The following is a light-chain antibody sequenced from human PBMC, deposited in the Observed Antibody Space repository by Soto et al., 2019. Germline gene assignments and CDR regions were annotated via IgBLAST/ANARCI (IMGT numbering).Light chain of an antibody. V-gene: IGKV1-12*01. CDR3: QHANSFPLT. Sequence: DIQRTQSSSSLSASVGDRVTITCRASQSISSYLNWYQQKPGKAPKLLIYAASSLQSGVPSRFSGSGSGTDFTLTISSLQPEDFATYYCQHANSFPLTFGGGTKVDIK. CDR2: AAS. CDR1: QSISSY. J-gene: IGKJ4*01.